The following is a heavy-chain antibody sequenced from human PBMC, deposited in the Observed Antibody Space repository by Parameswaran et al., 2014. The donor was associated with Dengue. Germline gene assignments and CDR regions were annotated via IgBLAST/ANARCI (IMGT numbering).Heavy chain of an antibody. J-gene: IGHJ6*02. CDR3: ARAGEYSSSYSYYNGMDV. V-gene: IGHV1-18*01. CDR2: INPYNDNT. Sequence: SWVRQAPGQGLEWMGWINPYNDNTKYARKVQDRVTMTIDTSTSTAYMELRSLRLDDTAVYYCARAGEYSSSYSYYNGMDVWGQGTTVIVSS. D-gene: IGHD5-12*01.